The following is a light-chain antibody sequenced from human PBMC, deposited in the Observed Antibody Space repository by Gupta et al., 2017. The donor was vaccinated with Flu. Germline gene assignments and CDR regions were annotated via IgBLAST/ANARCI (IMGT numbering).Light chain of an antibody. CDR1: QIINSAY. CDR2: GAS. Sequence: EVVLTQSPGTLSLSPGERVTLSCRASQIINSAYLAWYQQKPGQAPRLLIYGASDRATGTPDRFSGSGSATDFTLTISRLEPEDFAVYYCHHYGTSTTFGQGTKVEIK. CDR3: HHYGTSTT. J-gene: IGKJ1*01. V-gene: IGKV3-20*01.